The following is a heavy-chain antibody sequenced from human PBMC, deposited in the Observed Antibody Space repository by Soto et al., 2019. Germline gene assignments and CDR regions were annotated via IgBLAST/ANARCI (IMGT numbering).Heavy chain of an antibody. Sequence: SETLSLTCTVSAGSLSSYYWSWIRQPPGKGLEWIGDIYYTGSTYYNPSLKSRVTISVDTSKNQFSLKLSSVTAADTAVYYCASSYSSGCPNYWGQGTLVTVSS. V-gene: IGHV4-59*08. D-gene: IGHD6-19*01. J-gene: IGHJ4*02. CDR1: AGSLSSYY. CDR2: IYYTGST. CDR3: ASSYSSGCPNY.